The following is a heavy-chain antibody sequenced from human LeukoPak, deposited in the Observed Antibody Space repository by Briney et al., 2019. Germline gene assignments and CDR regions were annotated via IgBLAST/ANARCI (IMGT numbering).Heavy chain of an antibody. Sequence: GGSLRLSCAASGFTFSRHSINWVRQAPGKGLEWVSSISSSSSYIYYADSVKGRFTISRDNAKNSLYLQMNSLRAEDTAVYYCARDSGNYLDAFDIWGQGTMVTVPS. CDR3: ARDSGNYLDAFDI. CDR1: GFTFSRHS. CDR2: ISSSSSYI. D-gene: IGHD1-7*01. V-gene: IGHV3-21*01. J-gene: IGHJ3*02.